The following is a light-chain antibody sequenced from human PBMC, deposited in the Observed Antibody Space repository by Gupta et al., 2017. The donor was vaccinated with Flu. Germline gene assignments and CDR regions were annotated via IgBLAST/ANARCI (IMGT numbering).Light chain of an antibody. CDR3: QQRNYGAPIFT. J-gene: IGKJ3*01. CDR1: QSVSSY. CDR2: DVS. V-gene: IGKV3-11*01. Sequence: EIVLTQSPGTLSLSPGERATLSCRASQSVSSYLAWYQQKPGQAPRLLIYDVSKRANGITVRFSGSGYATDVTLTISSREPEDFEVYYCQQRNYGAPIFTFGPGTKVDIK.